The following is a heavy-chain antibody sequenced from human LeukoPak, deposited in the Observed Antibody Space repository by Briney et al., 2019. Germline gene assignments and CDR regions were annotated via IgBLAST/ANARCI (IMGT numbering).Heavy chain of an antibody. V-gene: IGHV4-38-2*01. J-gene: IGHJ5*02. CDR1: GYSISSGYY. Sequence: SETLSLTCAVSGYSISSGYYWGWIRQPPGKALEWIGSIYHSGSTYYNPSLKSRVTISVDTSKNQFSLKLSSVTAADTAVYYCARPDPKAGWFDPWGQGTLVTVSS. CDR3: ARPDPKAGWFDP. CDR2: IYHSGST.